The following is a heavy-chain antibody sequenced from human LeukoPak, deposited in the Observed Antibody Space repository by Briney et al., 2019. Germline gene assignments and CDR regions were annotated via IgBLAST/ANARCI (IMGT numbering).Heavy chain of an antibody. CDR1: GFIFSNYW. CDR3: ARVGGSSWYYYYYYGMDV. D-gene: IGHD6-13*01. CDR2: IRQDGSER. V-gene: IGHV3-7*01. J-gene: IGHJ6*02. Sequence: GGSLRLSCAASGFIFSNYWMTWVRQAPGKGLEWVAHIRQDGSERHYVDSVKDRFTISRDNAKNSLDLQMDSLRAEDTAVYYCARVGGSSWYYYYYYGMDVWGQGTTVTVSS.